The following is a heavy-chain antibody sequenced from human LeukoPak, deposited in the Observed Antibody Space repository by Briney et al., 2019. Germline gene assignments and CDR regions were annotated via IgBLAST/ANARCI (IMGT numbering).Heavy chain of an antibody. CDR1: GVSINNNY. CDR2: LYSSGSS. J-gene: IGHJ5*02. V-gene: IGHV4-59*08. Sequence: SETLSLTCTVSGVSINNNYWTWIRQPPGKGLEWIGYLYSSGSSNYNPSLKSRGTISVDTSKNQFSLKLSSVTAADTAVYYCARHRTSVRSTYYYDSSGYYRFDPWGQGTLVTVSS. D-gene: IGHD3-22*01. CDR3: ARHRTSVRSTYYYDSSGYYRFDP.